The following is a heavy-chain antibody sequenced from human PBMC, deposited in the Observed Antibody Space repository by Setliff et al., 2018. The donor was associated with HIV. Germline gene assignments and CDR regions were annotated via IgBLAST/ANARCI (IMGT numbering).Heavy chain of an antibody. CDR1: GDSISSGSFH. Sequence: SETLSLTCSVSGDSISSGSFHWTWIRQSAGKGLEWIGHIYTNGYTNYNPSLKSRVTISVDTSKNQFSLKMTSVTAADTALYYCVKDAVQGEGAANWFDSWGPGNWVTVSS. J-gene: IGHJ5*01. CDR3: VKDAVQGEGAANWFDS. V-gene: IGHV4-61*09. CDR2: IYTNGYT. D-gene: IGHD3-10*01.